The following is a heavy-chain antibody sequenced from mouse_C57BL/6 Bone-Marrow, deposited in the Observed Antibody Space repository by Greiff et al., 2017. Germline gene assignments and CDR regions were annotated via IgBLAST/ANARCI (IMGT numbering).Heavy chain of an antibody. D-gene: IGHD2-5*01. V-gene: IGHV1-69*01. Sequence: QVQLQQPGAELVMPGASVKLSCKASGYTFTSYWMHWVKQRPGQGLEWIGEIDPSDSYTNYNQKFKGKSTLTVDKSSSTAYMQLSSLTSEDSAVYYYASEEATCYSDYVDAMDYWGQGTSVTVSS. CDR3: ASEEATCYSDYVDAMDY. CDR2: IDPSDSYT. CDR1: GYTFTSYW. J-gene: IGHJ4*01.